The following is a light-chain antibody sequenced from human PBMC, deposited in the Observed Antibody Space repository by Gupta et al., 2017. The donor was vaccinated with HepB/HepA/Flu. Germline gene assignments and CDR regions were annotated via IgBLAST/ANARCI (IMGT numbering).Light chain of an antibody. V-gene: IGKV3-20*01. Sequence: ILSTPSAVTPSLSPGERATVSCRASQIVRSNYLAWYQQKHGQAPRLLIYGASSRATGIPDRFSGSGSGTDFTLTISSLDPEDSAVYYCHRGGSSRKSFGCGTKVEIQ. J-gene: IGKJ3*01. CDR2: GAS. CDR3: HRGGSSRKS. CDR1: QIVRSNY.